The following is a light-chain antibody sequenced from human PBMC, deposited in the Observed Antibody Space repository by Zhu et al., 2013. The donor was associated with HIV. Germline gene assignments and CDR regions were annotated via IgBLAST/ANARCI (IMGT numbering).Light chain of an antibody. V-gene: IGLV1-40*01. CDR1: NSNIGASYD. Sequence: QSVLTQPPSVSGAPGQRITISCTASNSNIGASYDVQWYQQLPGTAPKVLIYGNSNRPSGVPDRFSGSKSGTSASLAITGLQPEDEADYYCQSYDSSLSASVFGGGTKLTVL. CDR3: QSYDSSLSASV. CDR2: GNS. J-gene: IGLJ2*01.